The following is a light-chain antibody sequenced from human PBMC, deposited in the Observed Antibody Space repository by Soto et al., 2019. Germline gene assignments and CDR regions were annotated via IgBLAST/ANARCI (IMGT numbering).Light chain of an antibody. CDR2: DAS. CDR3: QHRSNWPWT. J-gene: IGKJ1*01. Sequence: EIVLTQSPATLSLSPGERATLSCRASQSVITYLAWYRQKPGQAPRLLIYDASSRATGIPARFSGSGSGTDFTLTISSLEPEDFAVYYCQHRSNWPWTFGQGTMVEF. CDR1: QSVITY. V-gene: IGKV3-11*01.